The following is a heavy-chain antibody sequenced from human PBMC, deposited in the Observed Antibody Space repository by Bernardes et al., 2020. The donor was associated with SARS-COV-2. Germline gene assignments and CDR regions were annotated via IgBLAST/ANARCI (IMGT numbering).Heavy chain of an antibody. CDR1: GFTFSGYS. CDR2: ISYDGTKK. CDR3: ARDSITDFWSGYYGVGNLDY. V-gene: IGHV3-30*01. Sequence: GGSLRLSCVASGFTFSGYSMHWVRQAPGKGLEWVAIISYDGTKKYYADSVKGRFTISRDKSKNTLYLQMNSLRAEDTAVYYCARDSITDFWSGYYGVGNLDYWGQGTLVTVSS. D-gene: IGHD3-3*01. J-gene: IGHJ4*02.